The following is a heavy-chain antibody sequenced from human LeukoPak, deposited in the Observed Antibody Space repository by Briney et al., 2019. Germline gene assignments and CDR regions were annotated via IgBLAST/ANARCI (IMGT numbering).Heavy chain of an antibody. V-gene: IGHV3-74*01. J-gene: IGHJ4*02. CDR2: MNSDGSST. CDR3: ASGGGSYQDY. CDR1: GFTFSSYW. D-gene: IGHD1-26*01. Sequence: GGSLRLSCASSGFTFSSYWMHWVRQAPGKGLVGVSRMNSDGSSTSYADSVKGRFTISRDDAKNTLYLQMNSLRAEDTAVYSCASGGGSYQDYWGQGTLVTVSS.